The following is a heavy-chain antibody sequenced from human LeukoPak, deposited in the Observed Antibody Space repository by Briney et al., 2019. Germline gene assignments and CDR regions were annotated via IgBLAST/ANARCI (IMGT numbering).Heavy chain of an antibody. Sequence: PGGSLRLSCAASGFTFSSHAMSWVRQAPGEGLEWVSAISGIGDNTYYADSVKGRFTISRDNSKNTLYLHMSSLRAEDTAVYYCACTAYYYYYLDVWGQGTTVTVSS. CDR2: ISGIGDNT. D-gene: IGHD5-18*01. J-gene: IGHJ6*03. V-gene: IGHV3-23*01. CDR1: GFTFSSHA. CDR3: ACTAYYYYYLDV.